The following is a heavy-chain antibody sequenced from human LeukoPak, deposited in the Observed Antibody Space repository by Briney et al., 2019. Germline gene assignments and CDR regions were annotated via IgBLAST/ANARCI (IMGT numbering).Heavy chain of an antibody. CDR1: GGSISSGSYY. J-gene: IGHJ3*02. CDR3: ARDRTDWWDGYDYRAFDI. CDR2: IYTSGST. D-gene: IGHD5-12*01. Sequence: TLSLTCTVSGGSISSGSYYWSWIRQPAGKGLEWIGRIYTSGSTNYNPSLKSRVTISVDTSKNQFSLKLSSVTAADTAVYYCARDRTDWWDGYDYRAFDIWGQGTMVTVSS. V-gene: IGHV4-61*02.